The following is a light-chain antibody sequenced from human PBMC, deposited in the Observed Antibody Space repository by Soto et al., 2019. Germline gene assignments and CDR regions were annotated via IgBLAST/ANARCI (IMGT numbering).Light chain of an antibody. CDR1: SSDVGAYNY. J-gene: IGLJ3*02. V-gene: IGLV2-14*01. Sequence: QSALTQPASVSGSPGQSITISCTGTSSDVGAYNYVSWYQQYPGKAPKLMIYEVNTRPSGVSNRFSGSKSGNTASLAISGLQAGDEADYYCCSFPSSNTWVFGGGTKLTVL. CDR2: EVN. CDR3: CSFPSSNTWV.